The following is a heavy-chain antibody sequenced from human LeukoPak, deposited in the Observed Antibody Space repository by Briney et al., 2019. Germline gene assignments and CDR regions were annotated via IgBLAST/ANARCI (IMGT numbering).Heavy chain of an antibody. Sequence: PSETLSLTCTVSGGSISSYYWSWIRQPAGKGLEWIGRIYTSGSTNYNPSLKSRVTISVDKSKNQFSLKLSSVTAADTAVHYCARDKGGITGTTRYFDYWGQGTLVTVSS. CDR3: ARDKGGITGTTRYFDY. CDR1: GGSISSYY. V-gene: IGHV4-4*07. CDR2: IYTSGST. D-gene: IGHD1-20*01. J-gene: IGHJ4*02.